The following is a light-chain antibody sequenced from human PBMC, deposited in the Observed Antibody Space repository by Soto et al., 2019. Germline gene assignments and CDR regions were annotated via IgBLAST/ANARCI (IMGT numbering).Light chain of an antibody. CDR3: QQSYSSPPT. V-gene: IGKV1-5*01. CDR1: QSISSW. CDR2: DAS. J-gene: IGKJ4*01. Sequence: EIGANLSPTALCAHAGNRLTVTHRASQSISSWLAWYQQKPGKAPKLLIYDASSLESGVPSRFSGSGSGTDFTFTISRLQPEDIATYYCQQSYSSPPTFGGGTKVDIK.